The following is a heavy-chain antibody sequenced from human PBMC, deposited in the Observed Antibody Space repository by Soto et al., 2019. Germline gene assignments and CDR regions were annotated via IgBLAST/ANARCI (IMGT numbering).Heavy chain of an antibody. V-gene: IGHV4-31*03. CDR2: IYYSGTT. CDR1: GGSIYSGGYY. CDR3: ARVRRGSDFEY. D-gene: IGHD5-12*01. J-gene: IGHJ4*02. Sequence: QVQLQESGPGLVKPSQTLSLTCTVSGGSIYSGGYYWSWIRQPPGKGLEWIGFIYYSGTTFYNSALKRRVTISVDTSKNQFSLKLSSVTAADTAVYYCARVRRGSDFEYWGQGTLVTVSS.